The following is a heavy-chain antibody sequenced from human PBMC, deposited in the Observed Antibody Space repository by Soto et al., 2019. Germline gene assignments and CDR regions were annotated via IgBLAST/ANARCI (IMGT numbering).Heavy chain of an antibody. CDR1: GYTFSNFG. D-gene: IGHD1-1*01. V-gene: IGHV1-18*01. CDR3: TREGYTFGPGAVRGAFDI. J-gene: IGHJ3*02. Sequence: ASVKVSCKASGYTFSNFGISWVRQAPGEGLEWMGWISPNSEKTKIAQRFQGRVTMTTDISTSTSYLELRGLTSDDTAVYYCTREGYTFGPGAVRGAFDIWGQGTMVT. CDR2: ISPNSEKT.